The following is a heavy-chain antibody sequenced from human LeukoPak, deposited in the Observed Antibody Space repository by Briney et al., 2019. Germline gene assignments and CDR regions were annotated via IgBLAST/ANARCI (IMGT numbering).Heavy chain of an antibody. D-gene: IGHD3-22*01. J-gene: IGHJ4*02. CDR2: ISYDGSNK. Sequence: PGGSLRLSCAASGFTFSSYGMHWVRQAPGKGLEWVAVISYDGSNKYYADSVKGRFTISRDNSKNTLYLQMNSLRAEDTAVYYCPRERYYYDSSGSYYFDYWGQGTLVTVSS. CDR1: GFTFSSYG. CDR3: PRERYYYDSSGSYYFDY. V-gene: IGHV3-30*03.